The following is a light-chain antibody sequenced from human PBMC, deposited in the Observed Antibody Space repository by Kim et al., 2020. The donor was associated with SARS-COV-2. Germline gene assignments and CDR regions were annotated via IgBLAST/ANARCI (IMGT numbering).Light chain of an antibody. CDR3: SSYTTSRTWV. J-gene: IGLJ3*02. V-gene: IGLV2-14*03. Sequence: GQSFSIACTGTSSDIGAYNYVSWYQQQPGNAPRVMIYDVAKRPSGVSARFSGSKSGNTASLTISGLQPEDEADYYCSSYTTSRTWVFGGGTKVTVL. CDR2: DVA. CDR1: SSDIGAYNY.